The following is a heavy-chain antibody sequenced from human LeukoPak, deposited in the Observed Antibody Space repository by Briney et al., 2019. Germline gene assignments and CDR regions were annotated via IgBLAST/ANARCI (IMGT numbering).Heavy chain of an antibody. CDR1: GYTFTGYY. V-gene: IGHV1-2*02. CDR2: INPNSGGT. Sequence: ASVKVSCKASGYTFTGYYMHWVRRAPGQGLEWMGWINPNSGGTNYAQKFQGRVTMTRDTSISTAYMELSRLRSDDTAVYYCARDQSANHYYYYYYMDVWGKGTTVTVSS. CDR3: ARDQSANHYYYYYYMDV. J-gene: IGHJ6*03. D-gene: IGHD3-3*01.